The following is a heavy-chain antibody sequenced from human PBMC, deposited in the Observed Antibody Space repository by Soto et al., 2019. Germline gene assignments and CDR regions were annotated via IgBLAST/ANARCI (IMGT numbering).Heavy chain of an antibody. CDR3: ARHQEAVAGTIFDY. CDR1: GGTFSSYA. D-gene: IGHD6-19*01. Sequence: SVKVSCKASGGTFSSYAISWVRQAPGQGLEWMGGIIPIFGTANYAQKFQGRVTITADESTSTAYMELSSLRSEDPAVYYCARHQEAVAGTIFDYWGQGTLVTVSS. J-gene: IGHJ4*02. V-gene: IGHV1-69*13. CDR2: IIPIFGTA.